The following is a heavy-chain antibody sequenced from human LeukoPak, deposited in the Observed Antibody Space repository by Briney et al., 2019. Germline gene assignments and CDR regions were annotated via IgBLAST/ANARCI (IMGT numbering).Heavy chain of an antibody. CDR3: AREASGGVFDI. CDR1: GYTFTSYG. D-gene: IGHD2-8*01. Sequence: GASVKVSCKASGYTFTSYGISWVRQAPGQGLEWLGWINVYNDNTDYAQKLQGRVTMTTDTYTSTAYMELRSLRSDDTAIYYCAREASGGVFDIWGQGTVVTVSS. CDR2: INVYNDNT. J-gene: IGHJ3*02. V-gene: IGHV1-18*01.